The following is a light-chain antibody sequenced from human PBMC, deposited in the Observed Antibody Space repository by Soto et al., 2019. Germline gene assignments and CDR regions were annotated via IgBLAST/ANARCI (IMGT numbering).Light chain of an antibody. Sequence: QAVVTQEPSLTVSPGGTVTLTCASSTGAGTSGYYPNWFQQKPGQAPTALIYSTSNKHSWTPARFSGSLLGGKAALTLSGVQPEDEAEYYCLLYYGGAPVFGGGTKLTVL. CDR1: TGAGTSGYY. CDR2: STS. V-gene: IGLV7-43*01. CDR3: LLYYGGAPV. J-gene: IGLJ3*02.